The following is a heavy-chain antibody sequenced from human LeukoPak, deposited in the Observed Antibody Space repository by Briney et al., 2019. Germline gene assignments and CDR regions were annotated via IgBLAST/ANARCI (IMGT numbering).Heavy chain of an antibody. V-gene: IGHV4-30-2*01. Sequence: PSENLSLTCAVSGGSISSGGYSWSWIRQPPGKGLEWIGYIYHSGSTYYNPSLKSRVTISVDRSKNQFSLKLSSVTAADTAVYYCARGGDAFDIWGQGTMVTVSS. D-gene: IGHD3-16*01. CDR1: GGSISSGGYS. CDR2: IYHSGST. CDR3: ARGGDAFDI. J-gene: IGHJ3*02.